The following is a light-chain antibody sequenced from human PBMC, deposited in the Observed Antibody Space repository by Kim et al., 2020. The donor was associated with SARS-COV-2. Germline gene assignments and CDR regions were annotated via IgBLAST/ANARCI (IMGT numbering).Light chain of an antibody. CDR3: HQDNSVPPGNS. Sequence: EIVLTQSPATLSVSPGERATLSCRASQSVSSYLAWYQHKPGQAPRLLIYGASTRATGIPARFSGSGSGTEFTLTISSLQSEDFAVYYCHQDNSVPPGNSLGQERRLWIK. CDR2: GAS. J-gene: IGKJ5*01. CDR1: QSVSSY. V-gene: IGKV3-15*01.